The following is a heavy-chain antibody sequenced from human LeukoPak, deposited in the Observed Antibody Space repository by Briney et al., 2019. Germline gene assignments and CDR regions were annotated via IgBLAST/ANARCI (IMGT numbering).Heavy chain of an antibody. J-gene: IGHJ1*01. Sequence: ASVKVSCKASGYTFTSYGISWVRQAPGQGLEWMGWISAYNGNTNYAQKLQGRVTMTTDTSTSTAYMELRSLRSDDTAVYYCARSPTYYYDSSGPLTFQHWGQGTLVTVSS. CDR1: GYTFTSYG. CDR3: ARSPTYYYDSSGPLTFQH. V-gene: IGHV1-18*01. D-gene: IGHD3-22*01. CDR2: ISAYNGNT.